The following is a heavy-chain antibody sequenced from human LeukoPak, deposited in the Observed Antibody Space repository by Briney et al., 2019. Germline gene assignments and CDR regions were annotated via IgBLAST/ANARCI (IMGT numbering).Heavy chain of an antibody. CDR3: ARAETYYYGSRHDF. V-gene: IGHV1-18*01. J-gene: IGHJ4*02. D-gene: IGHD3-10*01. CDR2: ISPYNGDT. Sequence: GASVKVSCKASGYTFTHYGISWVRQAPGQELEWMGWISPYNGDTNYAQKLQGRVTMTTDTSTSTAYMGLRSLRSDDTAVYYCARAETYYYGSRHDFWGQGTLVTVSS. CDR1: GYTFTHYG.